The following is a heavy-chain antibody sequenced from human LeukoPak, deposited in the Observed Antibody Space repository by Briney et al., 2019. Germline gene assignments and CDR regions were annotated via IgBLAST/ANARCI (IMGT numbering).Heavy chain of an antibody. CDR3: ARPNIDGIVATIRGPAFDI. D-gene: IGHD5-12*01. J-gene: IGHJ3*02. Sequence: GASVKVSCKASGGTFSSYAISWVRQAPGQGLEWMGRIIPILGIANYAQKFQGRVTITADKTTSTAYMELSSLRSEDTAVYYCARPNIDGIVATIRGPAFDIWGQGTMVTVSS. V-gene: IGHV1-69*04. CDR2: IIPILGIA. CDR1: GGTFSSYA.